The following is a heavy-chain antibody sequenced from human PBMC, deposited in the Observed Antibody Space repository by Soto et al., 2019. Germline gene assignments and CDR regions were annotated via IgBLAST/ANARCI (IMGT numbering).Heavy chain of an antibody. J-gene: IGHJ4*02. CDR3: ARDNGERGYYDSSGYYYSIFDY. D-gene: IGHD3-22*01. CDR1: GFSISSYY. Sequence: SETLSLTCTVSGFSISSYYWSWIRQPPGKGLEWIGYIYYSGSTNYNPSLKSRVTISVDTSKNQFSLKLSSVTAADTAVYYCARDNGERGYYDSSGYYYSIFDYWGQGTLVTVSS. CDR2: IYYSGST. V-gene: IGHV4-59*01.